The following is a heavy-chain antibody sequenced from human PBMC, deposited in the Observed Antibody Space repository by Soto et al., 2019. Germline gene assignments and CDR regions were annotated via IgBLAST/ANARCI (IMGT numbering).Heavy chain of an antibody. CDR2: IIPIFGTA. J-gene: IGHJ6*01. V-gene: IGHV1-69*12. CDR1: GGTFSSYA. CDR3: ASPPPHHYYYGMDV. Sequence: QVQLVQSGAEVKKPGSSVKVSCKASGGTFSSYAISWVRQAPGQGLEWMGGIIPIFGTATYAQKFQGRVTITADESTSTAYTELSSLRSEDTAVYYCASPPPHHYYYGMDVWGQGTTVTVSS.